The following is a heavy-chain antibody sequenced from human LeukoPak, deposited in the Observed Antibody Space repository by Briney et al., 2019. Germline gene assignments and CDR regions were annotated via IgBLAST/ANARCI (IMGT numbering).Heavy chain of an antibody. V-gene: IGHV3-7*03. J-gene: IGHJ6*02. CDR1: GFTFSSYW. Sequence: GGSLRLPCAASGFTFSSYWMSWVRQAPGKGLEWVANIKQDGSEKYYVDSVKGRFTISRDNAKNSLYLQMNSLRAEDTALYYCAKDIAYCGGDCPSYYYGMDVWGQGTTVTVSS. D-gene: IGHD2-21*02. CDR3: AKDIAYCGGDCPSYYYGMDV. CDR2: IKQDGSEK.